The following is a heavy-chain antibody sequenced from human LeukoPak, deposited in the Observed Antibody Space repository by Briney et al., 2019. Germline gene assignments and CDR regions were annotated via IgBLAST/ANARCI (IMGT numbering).Heavy chain of an antibody. CDR1: GFTFATYV. Sequence: GGSLRLSCTASGFTFATYVMSWVRQAPGKGPEWVSGISGSGGNTHYADSVKGRFTISRDNSKNTLYLQMNSLRAEDTAVYYCAKDYSSGLMVLGYWGQGTLVTVSS. D-gene: IGHD3-22*01. J-gene: IGHJ4*02. CDR3: AKDYSSGLMVLGY. V-gene: IGHV3-23*01. CDR2: ISGSGGNT.